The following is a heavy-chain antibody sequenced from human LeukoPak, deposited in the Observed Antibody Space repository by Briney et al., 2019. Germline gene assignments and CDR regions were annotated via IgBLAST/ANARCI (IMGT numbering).Heavy chain of an antibody. Sequence: GESLELSCEGSGYSFTTYWISWVRQMPGKGLEWMGRIDPSDSYTNYSPSFQGHVTISADKSNNTAYLQWSSLKASDTAMYYCARQGPYSSSWRMDFFDYWGQGTLVTVSS. V-gene: IGHV5-10-1*01. CDR1: GYSFTTYW. J-gene: IGHJ4*02. CDR2: IDPSDSYT. D-gene: IGHD6-13*01. CDR3: ARQGPYSSSWRMDFFDY.